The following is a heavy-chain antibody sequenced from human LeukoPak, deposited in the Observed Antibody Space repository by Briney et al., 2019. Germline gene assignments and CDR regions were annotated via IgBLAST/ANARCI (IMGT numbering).Heavy chain of an antibody. J-gene: IGHJ4*02. CDR2: ISYDGSNK. V-gene: IGHV3-30*04. D-gene: IGHD3-10*01. CDR1: GFTFSSYA. CDR3: ARDFRGVDY. Sequence: GGSLRLSCAASGFTFSSYAMHWVRQAPGKGLEWVAVISYDGSNKYYADSVKGRFTISRDNSKNTLYLQMNSLRAEDTAVYYCARDFRGVDYWGQGTLVTVSS.